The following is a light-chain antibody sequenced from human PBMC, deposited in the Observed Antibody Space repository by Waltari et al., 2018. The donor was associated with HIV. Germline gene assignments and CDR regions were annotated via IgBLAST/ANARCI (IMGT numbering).Light chain of an antibody. CDR3: SSYVTGGSLL. CDR2: NAK. J-gene: IGLJ3*02. V-gene: IGLV2-14*01. CDR1: DIDIGIYDY. Sequence: QSALTQPASVSGSPGQSVTISCIGSDIDIGIYDYISCYHPPPNRAPRLVVFNAKRRPSGSPFRCAGSKSGNTASLTISGLQADDEGVYYCSSYVTGGSLLFGGGTQVTVL.